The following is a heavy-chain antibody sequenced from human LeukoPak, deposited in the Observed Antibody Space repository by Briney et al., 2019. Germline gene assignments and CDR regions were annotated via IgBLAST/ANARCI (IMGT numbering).Heavy chain of an antibody. CDR1: GGSFSGYY. J-gene: IGHJ4*02. Sequence: PSETLSLTCAVYGGSFSGYYWSWIRQPPGKGLEWIGEINHSGSTNYNPSLKSRVTISVDTSKNQFSLKLSSVTAADTAVYYCARHRGLIAAPGLNLDYWGQGTLVTVSS. D-gene: IGHD6-13*01. CDR3: ARHRGLIAAPGLNLDY. V-gene: IGHV4-34*01. CDR2: INHSGST.